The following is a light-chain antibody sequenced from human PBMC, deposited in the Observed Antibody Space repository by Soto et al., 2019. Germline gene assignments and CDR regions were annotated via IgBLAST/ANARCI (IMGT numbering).Light chain of an antibody. CDR2: KAS. CDR1: QSMNSW. J-gene: IGKJ1*01. CDR3: QQYGNDPWT. Sequence: DIQMTQSPATLSASVGDRVTITCRASQSMNSWLAWYQQKPGKAPKLLIYKASSLEIGVPSRFSGSGSGTEFTLTISSLHPEDFASYYCQQYGNDPWTFGQGTRVEVK. V-gene: IGKV1-5*03.